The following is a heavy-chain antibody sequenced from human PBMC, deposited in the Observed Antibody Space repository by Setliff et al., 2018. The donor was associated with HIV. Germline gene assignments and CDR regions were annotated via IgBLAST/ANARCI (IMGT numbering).Heavy chain of an antibody. V-gene: IGHV4-59*08. D-gene: IGHD3-22*01. CDR2: IFYTGST. J-gene: IGHJ4*02. CDR3: GRQVPVPGVAVTPIDY. Sequence: PSETLSLTCTVSGGSISSYYWTWLRQFPGKGLEWIGFIFYTGSTTYNPSLNSRVTISVDTSKNQFPLKLSSVTAADTAVYYCGRQVPVPGVAVTPIDYWGQGTLVTVSA. CDR1: GGSISSYY.